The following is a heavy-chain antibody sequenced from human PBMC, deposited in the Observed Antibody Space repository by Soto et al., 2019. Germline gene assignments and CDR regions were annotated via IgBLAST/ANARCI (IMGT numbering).Heavy chain of an antibody. CDR2: IYYSGST. D-gene: IGHD5-18*01. CDR3: ARRPPGGYSYVRDDAFDI. J-gene: IGHJ3*02. CDR1: GGSSSSSSYY. Sequence: SYTLSLTCPVSGGSSSSSSYYWDWICQPPGKGLEWIGSIYYSGSTYYNPSLKSRVTISVDTSKNQFSLKLSSVTAADTAVYYCARRPPGGYSYVRDDAFDIWGQGTMVT. V-gene: IGHV4-39*01.